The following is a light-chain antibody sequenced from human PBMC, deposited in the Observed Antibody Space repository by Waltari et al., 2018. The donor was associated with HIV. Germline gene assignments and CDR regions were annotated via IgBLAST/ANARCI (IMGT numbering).Light chain of an antibody. Sequence: QSALTQPPSASGSPGQSVTISCTGTSSDIGGYNYASGYQQHPGKAPKLIMTEVTKRPSGVPDRFSGSKSGNTASLTVSGLQAEDEAHYYCSSYAPTNNFYVLFGGGTALTVL. CDR3: SSYAPTNNFYVL. V-gene: IGLV2-8*01. J-gene: IGLJ2*01. CDR2: EVT. CDR1: SSDIGGYNY.